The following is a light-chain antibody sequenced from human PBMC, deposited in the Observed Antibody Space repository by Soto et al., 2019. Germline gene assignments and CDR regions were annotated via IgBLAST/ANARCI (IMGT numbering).Light chain of an antibody. CDR1: QNINSG. CDR3: QQGYDTPIT. V-gene: IGKV1-39*01. J-gene: IGKJ5*01. Sequence: DIHMTQSPSSLSVSVGDRVTITCRTSQNINSGLAWYQQRPGQAPKFRIYAAFSLQSGVPSRFSGRGSGTDFTLTITSLQPEDFATYFCQQGYDTPITFGQGTRLEI. CDR2: AAF.